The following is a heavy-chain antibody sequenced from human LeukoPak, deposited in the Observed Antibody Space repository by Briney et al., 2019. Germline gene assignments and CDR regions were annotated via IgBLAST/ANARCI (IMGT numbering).Heavy chain of an antibody. CDR1: GGSISSGDYY. CDR3: ARGGYGDYVRNWYFDL. Sequence: PSQTLSLTCTGSGGSISSGDYYWSWIRQPPGKGLEWIGYIYYSGSTYYNPSLKSRVTISVDTSKNQFSLKLSSVTAADTAVYYCARGGYGDYVRNWYFDLWGRGTLVTVSS. CDR2: IYYSGST. V-gene: IGHV4-30-4*08. J-gene: IGHJ2*01. D-gene: IGHD4-17*01.